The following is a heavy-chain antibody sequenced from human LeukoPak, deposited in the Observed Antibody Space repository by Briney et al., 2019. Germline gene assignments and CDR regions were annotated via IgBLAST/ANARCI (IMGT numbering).Heavy chain of an antibody. D-gene: IGHD4-17*01. J-gene: IGHJ6*02. Sequence: GGSLRLYCAASGFTFSSYAMHWVRQAPGKGLEWVAVISYDGSNKYYADSVKGRFTISRDNSKNTLYLQMNSLRAEDTAVYYCARGMTTVTTSTKYYYYGMDVWGQGTTVTVSS. V-gene: IGHV3-30-3*01. CDR2: ISYDGSNK. CDR1: GFTFSSYA. CDR3: ARGMTTVTTSTKYYYYGMDV.